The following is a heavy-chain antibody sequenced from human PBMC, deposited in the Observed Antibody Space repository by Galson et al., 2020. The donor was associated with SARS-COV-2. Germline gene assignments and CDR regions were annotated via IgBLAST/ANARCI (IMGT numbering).Heavy chain of an antibody. CDR3: AREIGISTWSLDH. D-gene: IGHD2-15*01. J-gene: IGHJ4*02. CDR2: IYTSGTT. V-gene: IGHV4-4*07. Sequence: SQTLSLTCTVSGGSISPYYRSWIRQPAGKGLEWLGRIYTSGTTIYNPSLKSRVTLSVDTSKNQFSLKLTSVTAADTAVYYCAREIGISTWSLDHWGLGARVNVSS. CDR1: GGSISPYY.